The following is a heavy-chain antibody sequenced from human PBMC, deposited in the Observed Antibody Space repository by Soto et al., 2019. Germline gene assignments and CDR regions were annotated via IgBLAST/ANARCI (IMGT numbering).Heavy chain of an antibody. Sequence: QVQLVQSGAEMKKPGSSVKVSCKASGGTFSSYTISWVRQAPGQGLEWMGRIIPILGIANYAQKFQGRVKITADESTSTAYRELSSLRSEDTAVYYCARAGGGYNLEAAQFDYWGQGTLVTVSS. CDR2: IIPILGIA. V-gene: IGHV1-69*02. D-gene: IGHD5-12*01. J-gene: IGHJ4*02. CDR1: GGTFSSYT. CDR3: ARAGGGYNLEAAQFDY.